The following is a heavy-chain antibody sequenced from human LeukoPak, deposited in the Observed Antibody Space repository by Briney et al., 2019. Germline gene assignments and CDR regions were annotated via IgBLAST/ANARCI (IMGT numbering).Heavy chain of an antibody. J-gene: IGHJ6*02. V-gene: IGHV3-23*01. D-gene: IGHD6-13*01. Sequence: PGGSLRLSCAASGFTFSSYAMSWVRQAPGKGLEWVSAISGSGGSTYYADSVKGRFTISRDNSKNSLYLQMNSLRAEDTAVYYCAREMEAAAVFYYGMDVWGQGTTVTVSS. CDR3: AREMEAAAVFYYGMDV. CDR1: GFTFSSYA. CDR2: ISGSGGST.